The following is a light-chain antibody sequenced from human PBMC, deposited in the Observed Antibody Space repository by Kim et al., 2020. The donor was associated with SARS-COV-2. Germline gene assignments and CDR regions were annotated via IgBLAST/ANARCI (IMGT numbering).Light chain of an antibody. Sequence: DIQMTQSPSSLSASVGDRVTITCRASQGISMYVAWLQQRPGKAPKSLIYDASSLQTGVPSKFSGSGSGTDFTLTISSLQPEDSATYYCQQYDSYPYTFGPGTKVDIK. CDR1: QGISMY. CDR2: DAS. CDR3: QQYDSYPYT. J-gene: IGKJ3*01. V-gene: IGKV1-16*02.